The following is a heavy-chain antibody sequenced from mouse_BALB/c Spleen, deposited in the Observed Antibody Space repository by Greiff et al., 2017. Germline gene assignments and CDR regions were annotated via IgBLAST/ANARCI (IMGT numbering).Heavy chain of an antibody. J-gene: IGHJ4*01. CDR2: IRLKSNNYAT. CDR1: GFTFSNYW. CDR3: TSNWALYAMDY. Sequence: EVQLQQSGGGLVQPGGSMKLSCVASGFTFSNYWMNWVRQSPEKGLEWVAEIRLKSNNYATHYAESVKGRFTISRDDSKSSVYLQMNNLRAEDTGIYYCTSNWALYAMDYWGQGTSVTVSS. D-gene: IGHD4-1*01. V-gene: IGHV6-6*02.